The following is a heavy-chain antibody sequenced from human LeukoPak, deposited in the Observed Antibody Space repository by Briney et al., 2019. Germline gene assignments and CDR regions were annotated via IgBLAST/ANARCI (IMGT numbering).Heavy chain of an antibody. CDR3: ARRTAPADY. D-gene: IGHD2-21*02. CDR1: GYSFSSYW. CDR2: IYPGDYHT. Sequence: GESLKISCKGSGYSFSSYWIGWVRQMPGEGLEWMGIIYPGDYHTRYSPSFQGQVTISADKSISTAYLQWSSLKASDTAMYYCARRTAPADYWGQGTLVTVFS. V-gene: IGHV5-51*01. J-gene: IGHJ4*02.